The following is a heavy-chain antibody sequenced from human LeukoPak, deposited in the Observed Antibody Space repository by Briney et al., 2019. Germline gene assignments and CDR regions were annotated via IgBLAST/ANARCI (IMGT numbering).Heavy chain of an antibody. CDR2: MNPNSGNT. D-gene: IGHD3-3*01. Sequence: ASVKVSCKAFGYTFTSYDINWVRQATGQGLEWMGWMNPNSGNTGYAQKFQGRVTMTRNTSISTAYMELSSLRSEDTAVYYCARVSDYDFWSGYYVSLRYYYYGMDVWGQGTTVAVSS. CDR3: ARVSDYDFWSGYYVSLRYYYYGMDV. V-gene: IGHV1-8*01. J-gene: IGHJ6*02. CDR1: GYTFTSYD.